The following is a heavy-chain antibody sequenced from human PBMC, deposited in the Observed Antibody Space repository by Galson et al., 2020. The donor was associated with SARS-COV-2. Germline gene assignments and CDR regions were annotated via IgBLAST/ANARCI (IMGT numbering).Heavy chain of an antibody. Sequence: SQTLSLTCTVSGGSISSGGYYWSWIRQHPGKGLEWIGYIYYSGSTYYNPSLKSRVTISVDTSKNQFSLKLSSVTAADTAVYYYARDYGAARPGWWYFDLWGRGTLVTVSS. CDR2: IYYSGST. D-gene: IGHD6-6*01. V-gene: IGHV4-31*03. J-gene: IGHJ2*01. CDR3: ARDYGAARPGWWYFDL. CDR1: GGSISSGGYY.